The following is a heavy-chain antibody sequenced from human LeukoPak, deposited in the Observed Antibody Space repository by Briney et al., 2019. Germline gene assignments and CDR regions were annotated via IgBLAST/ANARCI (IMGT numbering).Heavy chain of an antibody. V-gene: IGHV3-23*01. Sequence: GGSLRLSCAASGFTFEASAMSWARQAPGKGLEWVSSISNTGSNTYYADSVKGRFTISRDNSKNTLSLQMNSLTAEDTAVHYCAARRGYYHYMDVWGKGTTVTVSS. CDR1: GFTFEASA. CDR2: ISNTGSNT. D-gene: IGHD3-3*01. CDR3: AARRGYYHYMDV. J-gene: IGHJ6*03.